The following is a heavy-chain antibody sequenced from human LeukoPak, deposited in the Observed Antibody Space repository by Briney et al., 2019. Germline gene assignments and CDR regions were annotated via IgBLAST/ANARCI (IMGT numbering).Heavy chain of an antibody. J-gene: IGHJ4*02. CDR2: ISSSSSSTI. Sequence: GGSLRLSCAASGFTFSSYSMNWVRQAPGKGLEWVSYISSSSSSTIYYADSVKGRFTISRDNAKNSLYLQMNSLRDEDTAVYYCASGDNWNDLVDYWGQGTLVTVSS. CDR3: ASGDNWNDLVDY. CDR1: GFTFSSYS. D-gene: IGHD1-20*01. V-gene: IGHV3-48*02.